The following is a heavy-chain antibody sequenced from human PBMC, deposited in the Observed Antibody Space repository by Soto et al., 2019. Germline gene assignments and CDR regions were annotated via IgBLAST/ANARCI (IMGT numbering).Heavy chain of an antibody. D-gene: IGHD5-18*01. CDR3: ARHTSDRYGPEH. CDR2: IYAGDSES. Sequence: PGESLKISCKGSGYSFTSYWICWVRQMPVKGLELMGIIYAGDSESRYNPSFQGQVTISVDKSISTAYLQWSSLKASDTAMYYCARHTSDRYGPEHWGQGNRVNVFS. V-gene: IGHV5-51*01. J-gene: IGHJ4*02. CDR1: GYSFTSYW.